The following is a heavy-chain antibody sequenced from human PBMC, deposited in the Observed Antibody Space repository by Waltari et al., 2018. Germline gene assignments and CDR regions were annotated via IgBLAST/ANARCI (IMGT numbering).Heavy chain of an antibody. CDR3: ARGFLVRNYGLYYYYGMDV. CDR2: INHSGST. J-gene: IGHJ6*02. Sequence: QVQLQQWGAGLSKPSETLSLTCAVYGGSFSGYYWSWIRQPPGKGLEWIGEINHSGSTNYNPSLKSRVTISVDTSKNQFSLKLSSVTAADTAVYYCARGFLVRNYGLYYYYGMDVWGQGTTVTVSS. D-gene: IGHD1-7*01. V-gene: IGHV4-34*01. CDR1: GGSFSGYY.